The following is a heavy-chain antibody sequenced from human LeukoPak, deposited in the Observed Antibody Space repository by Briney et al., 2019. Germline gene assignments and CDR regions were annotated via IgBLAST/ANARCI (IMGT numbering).Heavy chain of an antibody. CDR2: ISNNGGYT. CDR3: AKQLGYCSDGSCYFPY. V-gene: IGHV3-23*01. D-gene: IGHD2-15*01. J-gene: IGHJ4*02. Sequence: GGSLRLSCAASGFPFSTYAMSWVRQAPGKGLEWVSAISNNGGYTYYADSVQGRFTISRDNSKNTLCLQMNSLRAEDTAVYYCAKQLGYCSDGSCYFPYWGQGTLVTVSS. CDR1: GFPFSTYA.